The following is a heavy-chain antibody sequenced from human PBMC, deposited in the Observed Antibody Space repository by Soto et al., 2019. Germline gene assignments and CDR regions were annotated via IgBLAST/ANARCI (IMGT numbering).Heavy chain of an antibody. D-gene: IGHD5-18*01. CDR1: GGSISSGGYY. CDR2: IYYSGST. J-gene: IGHJ4*02. CDR3: ARSPWIQLWYFDY. V-gene: IGHV4-31*03. Sequence: TLSLTCTVSGGSISSGGYYWSWIRQHPGKGLEWIGYIYYSGSTYYNPSLKSRVTISVDTSKNQFSLKLSSVTAADTAVYYCARSPWIQLWYFDYWGQGTLVTVSS.